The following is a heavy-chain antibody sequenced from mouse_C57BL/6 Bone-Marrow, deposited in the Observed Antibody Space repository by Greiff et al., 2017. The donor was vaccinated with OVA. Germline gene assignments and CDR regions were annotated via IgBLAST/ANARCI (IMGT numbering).Heavy chain of an antibody. CDR2: IYPRSGNT. Sequence: VMLVESGAELARPGASVKLSCKASGYTFTSYGISWVKQRTGQGLEWIGEIYPRSGNTYYNEKFKGKATLTADKSSSTAYMELRSLTSEDSAVYFCARKLGGAMDYWGQGTSVTVSS. D-gene: IGHD4-1*01. CDR1: GYTFTSYG. J-gene: IGHJ4*01. CDR3: ARKLGGAMDY. V-gene: IGHV1-81*01.